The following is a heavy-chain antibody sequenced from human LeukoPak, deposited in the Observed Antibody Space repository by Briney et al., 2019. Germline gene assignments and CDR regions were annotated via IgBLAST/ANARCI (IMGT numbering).Heavy chain of an antibody. V-gene: IGHV4-30-4*01. CDR3: ARDACWEGGDCYSGPTNWFDP. CDR2: IYYSGST. CDR1: GGSINSSDYY. D-gene: IGHD2-21*02. Sequence: PSQTLSLTCTVSGGSINSSDYYWAWIRQPPGRGLEWIGYIYYSGSTYYNPSLKSRLTISIDTSKNQFSLSLSSVTAADPAVYYCARDACWEGGDCYSGPTNWFDPWGQGTLVTVSS. J-gene: IGHJ5*02.